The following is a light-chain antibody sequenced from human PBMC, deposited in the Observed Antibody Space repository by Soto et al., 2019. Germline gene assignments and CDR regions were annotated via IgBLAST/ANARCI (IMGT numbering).Light chain of an antibody. CDR3: ATWEDSLYGPV. V-gene: IGLV1-44*01. CDR1: RSNIGSNP. CDR2: RSN. J-gene: IGLJ2*01. Sequence: QLVLTQPPSASGTPGQGVTISCSGSRSNIGSNPVQWYQQLPGAAPKLLIYRSNQRPSGVPDRFSGSKSGTSASLAISGLQSEDEADYYCATWEDSLYGPVFGGGTKLTVL.